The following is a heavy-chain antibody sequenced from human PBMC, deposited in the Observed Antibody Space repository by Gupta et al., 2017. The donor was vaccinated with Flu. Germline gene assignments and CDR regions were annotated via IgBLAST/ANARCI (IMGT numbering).Heavy chain of an antibody. CDR2: ISYDGSNK. D-gene: IGHD1-26*01. V-gene: IGHV3-30*18. CDR3: AKDIGGSYLPYYYYYGMDV. J-gene: IGHJ6*02. Sequence: QVQLVESGGGVVQPGRALRLSCAASGFTFSIYGMHWVRQARVKGLEWVAVISYDGSNKYYADSVKGRFTISRDNSKNTLYLQMNSLRAEDTAVYYCAKDIGGSYLPYYYYYGMDVWGQGTTVTVSS. CDR1: GFTFSIYG.